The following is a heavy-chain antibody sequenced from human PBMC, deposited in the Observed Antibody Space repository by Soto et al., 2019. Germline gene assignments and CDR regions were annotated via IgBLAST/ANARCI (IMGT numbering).Heavy chain of an antibody. Sequence: ASVKVSCKASGYTLTTFAMHWVRQAPGQGLEWMGWINAGNGNTKYSQKFQGRVTITRDTSTSTVYMELSSLRSEDTAVYYCARVAAPTHWFDPWGQGTLVTVSS. CDR1: GYTLTTFA. CDR2: INAGNGNT. CDR3: ARVAAPTHWFDP. J-gene: IGHJ5*02. V-gene: IGHV1-3*01. D-gene: IGHD2-15*01.